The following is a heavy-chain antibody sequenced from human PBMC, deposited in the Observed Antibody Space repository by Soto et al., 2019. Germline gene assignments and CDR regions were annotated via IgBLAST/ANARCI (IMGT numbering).Heavy chain of an antibody. Sequence: GESLTLSCAASGFTFSSSAMSWVRQPPGKGLEWVSAITGSGGSTYYADSVKGRFTISRDTSRNTLYLQMDSLRAEDTAVYYCAKLVPDWGQGTLVTVSS. CDR2: ITGSGGST. J-gene: IGHJ4*02. CDR1: GFTFSSSA. CDR3: AKLVPD. V-gene: IGHV3-23*01.